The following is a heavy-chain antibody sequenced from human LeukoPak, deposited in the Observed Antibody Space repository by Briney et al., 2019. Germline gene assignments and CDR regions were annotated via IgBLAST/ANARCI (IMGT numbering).Heavy chain of an antibody. D-gene: IGHD2-2*01. CDR2: IYHSGST. J-gene: IGHJ5*02. CDR1: GGSISGSNW. V-gene: IGHV4-4*02. CDR3: ARRHCSSTSCYEA. Sequence: SGTLSLTCAVSGGSISGSNWWSWVRQPPGKGLEWIGEIYHSGSTNYNPSLKSRVTISVDKSKNQFSLKLSSVTAADTAVYYCARRHCSSTSCYEAWGQGTLVTVSS.